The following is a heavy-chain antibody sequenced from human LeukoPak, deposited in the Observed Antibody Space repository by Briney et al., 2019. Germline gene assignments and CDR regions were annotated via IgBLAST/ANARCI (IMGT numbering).Heavy chain of an antibody. CDR2: ISGNGAGT. V-gene: IGHV3-23*01. CDR3: AIHVVVVTNVPDAFDI. Sequence: PGGSLRLSCVASGFTFSNYAMSWVRQAPGKGLEWVSAISGNGAGTYYADSVKGRFTISRDNSKNTLSLQMNSLRAEDTAVYYCAIHVVVVTNVPDAFDIWGQGTMVTVSS. J-gene: IGHJ3*02. D-gene: IGHD2-21*02. CDR1: GFTFSNYA.